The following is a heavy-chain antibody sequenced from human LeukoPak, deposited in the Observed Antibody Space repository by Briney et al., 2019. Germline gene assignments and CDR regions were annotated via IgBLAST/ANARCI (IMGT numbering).Heavy chain of an antibody. D-gene: IGHD2-8*01. Sequence: SVKVSCKASGGTFSSFAVSWVRQAPEQGLEWMGRIIPILGIPNYAHKFQGSVTLTADESTNTAYMELSSLRSEDTAVYYCARESNPIYCTNGVCPIDSWGQGTLVIVSS. CDR2: IIPILGIP. CDR3: ARESNPIYCTNGVCPIDS. J-gene: IGHJ4*02. V-gene: IGHV1-69*04. CDR1: GGTFSSFA.